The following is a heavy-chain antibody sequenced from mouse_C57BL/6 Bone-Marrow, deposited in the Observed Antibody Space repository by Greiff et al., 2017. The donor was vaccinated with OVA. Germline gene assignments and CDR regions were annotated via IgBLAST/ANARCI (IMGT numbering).Heavy chain of an antibody. V-gene: IGHV5-9*01. CDR3: ARHPYYYGSSYGYWYFDV. J-gene: IGHJ1*03. D-gene: IGHD1-1*01. CDR1: GFTFSSYT. CDR2: ISGGGGNT. Sequence: EVNVVESGGGLVKPGGSLKLSCAASGFTFSSYTMSWVRQTPEKRLEWVATISGGGGNTYYPDSVKGRFTISRDNAKNTLYLQMSSLRSEDTALYYCARHPYYYGSSYGYWYFDVWGTGTTVTVSS.